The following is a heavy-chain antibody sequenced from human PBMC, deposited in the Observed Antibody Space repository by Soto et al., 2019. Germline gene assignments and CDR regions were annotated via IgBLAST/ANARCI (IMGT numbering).Heavy chain of an antibody. Sequence: EVQLLESGGGLVQPGGSLRLSCAASGFTFSSYAMSWVRQAPGKGLEWVSAISGSGGSTYYADSVKGRFTISRDNSKNTMYMQMNSLRAEDTAVYYCAKGSTARPTFVDYWGQGTLVTVSS. J-gene: IGHJ4*02. D-gene: IGHD6-6*01. CDR3: AKGSTARPTFVDY. V-gene: IGHV3-23*01. CDR1: GFTFSSYA. CDR2: ISGSGGST.